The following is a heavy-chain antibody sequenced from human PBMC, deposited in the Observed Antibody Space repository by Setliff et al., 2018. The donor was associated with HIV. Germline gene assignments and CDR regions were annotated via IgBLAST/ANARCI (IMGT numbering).Heavy chain of an antibody. CDR3: ARHANYDFWSGYWGYYFDY. Sequence: PSETLSLTCTVTGGSISSGGFYWTWIRQHPGKGLEWIGYIHASGSTNYNPSLKSRVTISVGTSKNQFSLKLYSVTAADTAVYYCARHANYDFWSGYWGYYFDYWGQGTLVTVSS. J-gene: IGHJ4*02. CDR1: GGSISSGGFY. D-gene: IGHD3-3*01. V-gene: IGHV4-61*08. CDR2: IHASGST.